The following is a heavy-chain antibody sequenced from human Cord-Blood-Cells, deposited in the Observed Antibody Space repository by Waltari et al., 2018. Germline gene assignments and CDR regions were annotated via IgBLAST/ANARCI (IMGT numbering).Heavy chain of an antibody. CDR3: ARDYDFWSGYYYYYYGMDV. D-gene: IGHD3-3*01. CDR1: SYW. J-gene: IGHJ6*02. V-gene: IGHV3-7*01. CDR2: IKQDGSEK. Sequence: SYWMSWVRQAPGKGLEWVANIKQDGSEKYYVDSVKGRFTISRDNAKNSLYLQMNSLRAEDTAVYYCARDYDFWSGYYYYYYGMDVWGQGTTVTVSS.